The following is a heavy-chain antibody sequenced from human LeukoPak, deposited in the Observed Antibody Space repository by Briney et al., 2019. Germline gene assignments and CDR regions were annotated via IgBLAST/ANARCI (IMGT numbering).Heavy chain of an antibody. CDR2: IRYDGSNK. CDR3: AKLAVAGFDY. CDR1: GFTFSNYW. D-gene: IGHD6-19*01. Sequence: GGSLRLSCAASGFTFSNYWMNWVRQAPGKGLEWVAFIRYDGSNKYYADSVKGRFTISRDNSKNTLYLQMNSLRAEDTAVYYCAKLAVAGFDYWGQGTLVTVSS. J-gene: IGHJ4*02. V-gene: IGHV3-30*02.